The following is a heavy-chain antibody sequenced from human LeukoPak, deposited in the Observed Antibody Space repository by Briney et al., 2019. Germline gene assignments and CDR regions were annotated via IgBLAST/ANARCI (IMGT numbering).Heavy chain of an antibody. J-gene: IGHJ5*02. D-gene: IGHD6-6*01. CDR2: ISYDGSHK. CDR1: GFTFSSYA. CDR3: ARFQPIYSNSYAWFDP. V-gene: IGHV3-30-3*01. Sequence: GGSLRLSCAGSGFTFSSYAVHWVRQAPGKGLEWVAVISYDGSHKYYADSVKGRFTISRDNSQNTLYLQMNSLRAEDTAVYYCARFQPIYSNSYAWFDPWGQGTLVTVSS.